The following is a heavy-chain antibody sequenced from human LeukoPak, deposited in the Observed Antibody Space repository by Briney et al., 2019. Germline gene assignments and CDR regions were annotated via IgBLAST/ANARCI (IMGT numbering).Heavy chain of an antibody. CDR1: GFPFSSYA. J-gene: IGHJ4*02. CDR3: ATAGYSGYNSMFEY. D-gene: IGHD5-12*01. V-gene: IGHV3-23*01. CDR2: ISGSGITT. Sequence: PGGSLRLSCAASGFPFSSYAMSWVRQAPGRGLEWVSGISGSGITTTYAGSVKGRFTISRDTSKNTLYLQLNSLRAEDTAVYFCATAGYSGYNSMFEYWGQGTLVTVSS.